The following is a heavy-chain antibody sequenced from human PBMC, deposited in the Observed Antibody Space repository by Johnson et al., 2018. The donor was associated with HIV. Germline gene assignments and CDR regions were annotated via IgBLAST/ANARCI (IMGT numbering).Heavy chain of an antibody. CDR1: GFTFSSYG. V-gene: IGHV3-30*02. Sequence: QVQLVESGGGVVQPGRSLRLSCAASGFTFSSYGMHWVRQAPGKGLEWVAVIRYDGSNKYYADSVKGRFTISRDNSKNTLYLQMNSLRAEDTAVYYCAKGLVYADPDDAFDIWGQGTMVTVSS. CDR3: AKGLVYADPDDAFDI. D-gene: IGHD2-8*01. J-gene: IGHJ3*02. CDR2: IRYDGSNK.